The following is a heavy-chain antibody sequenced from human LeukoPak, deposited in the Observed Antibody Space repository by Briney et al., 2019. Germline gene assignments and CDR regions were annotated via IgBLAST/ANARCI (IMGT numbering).Heavy chain of an antibody. CDR2: IYYSGTT. D-gene: IGHD5-12*01. V-gene: IGHV4-31*03. J-gene: IGHJ5*02. CDR3: ARVDDSGYGKFDP. Sequence: PSETLSLTCTVSGGPISSGDYYWSWIRQLPGEGLEWIGYIYYSGTTYYSPSLKSRVTISVDTSKNQFSLKSSSVTAADTAVYYCARVDDSGYGKFDPWGQGTLVSVSS. CDR1: GGPISSGDYY.